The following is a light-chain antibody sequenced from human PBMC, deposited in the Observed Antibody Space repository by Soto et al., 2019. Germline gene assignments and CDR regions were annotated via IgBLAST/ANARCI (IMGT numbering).Light chain of an antibody. CDR1: QSVSSSY. CDR2: GAS. Sequence: EIVWTQYPGTLSLSPGERYTLSCMASQSVSSSYLAWYQQKPGQAPRLLIYGASSRATGIPDRFSGSGSGTDFTLTISRLEPEDFAVYYCPQYGSSPTVGPGTQVDIK. J-gene: IGKJ1*01. CDR3: PQYGSSPT. V-gene: IGKV3-20*01.